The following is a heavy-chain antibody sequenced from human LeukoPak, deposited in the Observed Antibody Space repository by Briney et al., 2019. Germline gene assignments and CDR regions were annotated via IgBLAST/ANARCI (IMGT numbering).Heavy chain of an antibody. CDR1: GFTFSSYA. J-gene: IGHJ4*02. D-gene: IGHD2-15*01. V-gene: IGHV3-30*04. CDR3: ARSPLGYCSGGSCHFDY. Sequence: GGSLRLSCAASGFTFSSYAMHWVRQAPGKGLEWVAVISYDGSNKYYADSVKGRFTIFRDNSKNTLYLQMNSLRAEDTAVYYCARSPLGYCSGGSCHFDYWGQGTLVTVSS. CDR2: ISYDGSNK.